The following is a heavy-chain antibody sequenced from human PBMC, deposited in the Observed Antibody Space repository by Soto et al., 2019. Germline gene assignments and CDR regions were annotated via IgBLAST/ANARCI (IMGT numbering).Heavy chain of an antibody. CDR3: AKDRAGYYGSGSYYNGRSIPKNWFDP. CDR1: GFTVSDSQ. J-gene: IGHJ5*02. CDR2: IFTGGDKT. D-gene: IGHD3-10*01. Sequence: GGSLRLSCAASGFTVSDSQMNWVRQAPGKGLEWVSVIFTGGDKTYYADSVKGRFIISRDNINNTLYLHMNSLRAEDTAMYYCAKDRAGYYGSGSYYNGRSIPKNWFDPWGQGTLVTVSS. V-gene: IGHV3-66*01.